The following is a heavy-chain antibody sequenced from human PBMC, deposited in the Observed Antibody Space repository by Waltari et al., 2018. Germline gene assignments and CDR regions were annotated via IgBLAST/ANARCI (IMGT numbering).Heavy chain of an antibody. J-gene: IGHJ4*02. CDR2: MYPAGST. D-gene: IGHD5-18*01. CDR3: SRARDEDTAMVFFDH. Sequence: DVQLVESGGGLVHPGGSLRLSCAASGFTVSTTHMSWVRQAPGKGLEGVSIMYPAGSTYNADSVVGRFTISRDVSQNTLHLQMNNLRPEDTAVYYCSRARDEDTAMVFFDHWGQGTLVSVSS. CDR1: GFTVSTTH. V-gene: IGHV3-66*02.